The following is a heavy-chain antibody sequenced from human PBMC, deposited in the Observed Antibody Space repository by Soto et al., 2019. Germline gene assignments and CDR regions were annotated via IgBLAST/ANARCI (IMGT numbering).Heavy chain of an antibody. D-gene: IGHD6-19*01. CDR3: ARTIAVAGPDAFDI. CDR1: GFTFSTYA. V-gene: IGHV3-30-3*01. CDR2: ILSDGSKK. J-gene: IGHJ3*02. Sequence: GGSLRLSCAASGFTFSTYAMHWVRQAPGKGLEWVAVILSDGSKKYYADSVKGRFTLSRDNSKNTLYLQMNSLRPEDTAVYYCARTIAVAGPDAFDIWGQGTMVTVSS.